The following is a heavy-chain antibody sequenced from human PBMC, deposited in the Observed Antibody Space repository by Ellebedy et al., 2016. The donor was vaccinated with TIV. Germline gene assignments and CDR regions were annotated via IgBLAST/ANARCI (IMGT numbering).Heavy chain of an antibody. CDR1: GFTFIDYP. Sequence: GGSLRLXXAASGFTFIDYPINWVRQSPGKGLEWVSSINGRGDRTYYADSVKGRFTISRDNSKNVIYLQMNGLRAEDTAIYYCAKPARTDATDFWGQGTLVTVSS. CDR2: INGRGDRT. J-gene: IGHJ4*02. CDR3: AKPARTDATDF. V-gene: IGHV3-23*01. D-gene: IGHD4-17*01.